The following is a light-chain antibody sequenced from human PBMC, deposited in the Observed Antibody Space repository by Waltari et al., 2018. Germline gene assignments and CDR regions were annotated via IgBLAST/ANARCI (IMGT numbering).Light chain of an antibody. Sequence: QSVLTQPPSTSGTPGQRVTIPCSGRSSNLGTTPVHWYQHLPGTAPKLLIYSNNQRPSGVPGRFSGSKSGTSASLAISGLQSEDEADYYCAAWDDTLNGYVFGTGTKVTVL. V-gene: IGLV1-44*01. CDR1: SSNLGTTP. CDR3: AAWDDTLNGYV. J-gene: IGLJ1*01. CDR2: SNN.